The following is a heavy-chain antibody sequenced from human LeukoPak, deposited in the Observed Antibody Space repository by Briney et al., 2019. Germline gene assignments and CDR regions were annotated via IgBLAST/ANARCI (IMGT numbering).Heavy chain of an antibody. Sequence: ASVKVSCKASGYTFTSYAMHWVRQAPGQRLEWMGWINAGNGNTKYSQKFQGRVTITRDTSTSTAYMELRSLRSDDTAVYYCARDRYYDTSGLSGYWGQGTLVTVSS. J-gene: IGHJ4*02. CDR2: INAGNGNT. CDR3: ARDRYYDTSGLSGY. V-gene: IGHV1-3*01. D-gene: IGHD3-22*01. CDR1: GYTFTSYA.